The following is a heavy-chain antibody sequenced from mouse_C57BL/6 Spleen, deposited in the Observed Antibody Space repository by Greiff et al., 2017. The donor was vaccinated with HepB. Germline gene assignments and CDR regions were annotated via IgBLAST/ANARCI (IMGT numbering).Heavy chain of an antibody. J-gene: IGHJ2*01. CDR3: AREGDGDY. Sequence: QVQLKQPGAELVMPGASVKLSCKASGYTFTSYWMHWVKQRPGQGLEWIGEIDPSDSYTNYNQKFKGKSTLTVDKSSSTAYMQLSSLTSEDSAVYYCAREGDGDYWGQGTTLTVSS. V-gene: IGHV1-69*01. CDR1: GYTFTSYW. D-gene: IGHD3-3*01. CDR2: IDPSDSYT.